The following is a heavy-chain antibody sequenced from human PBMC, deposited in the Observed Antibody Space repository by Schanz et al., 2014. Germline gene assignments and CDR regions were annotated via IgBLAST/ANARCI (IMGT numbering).Heavy chain of an antibody. CDR2: INSDGSTT. V-gene: IGHV3-74*01. CDR1: GFTFSSYW. J-gene: IGHJ6*02. Sequence: EVQLVESGGGLVQPGGSLRLSCAASGFTFSSYWMHWVRQAPGKGLVWVSRINSDGSTTIYADSVKGRFTISRDNATHTLYLQMNSLTAEDTAMSSCARPLGPNYYYYGLDVWGQGTTVTVSS. CDR3: ARPLGPNYYYYGLDV.